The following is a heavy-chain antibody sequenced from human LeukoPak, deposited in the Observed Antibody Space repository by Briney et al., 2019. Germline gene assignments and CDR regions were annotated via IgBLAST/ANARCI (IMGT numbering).Heavy chain of an antibody. CDR1: GGSITSSSYH. V-gene: IGHV4-61*01. CDR3: ARDRGRSGWLDV. Sequence: SETLSLTCTVSGGSITSSSYHWNWIRQPPGKGLEGIGYIYYSGSTNYNPSLKSRVTISVDTSKNQFSLKLSSVTAADTAVYYCARDRGRSGWLDVWGQGTTVTVSS. CDR2: IYYSGST. D-gene: IGHD6-19*01. J-gene: IGHJ6*02.